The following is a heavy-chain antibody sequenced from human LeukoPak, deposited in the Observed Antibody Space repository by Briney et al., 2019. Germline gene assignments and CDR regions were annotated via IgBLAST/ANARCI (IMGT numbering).Heavy chain of an antibody. D-gene: IGHD3-9*01. CDR3: ARVSSMTSFPPPGAFDI. J-gene: IGHJ3*02. Sequence: ASVKVSCKASGGTFSSYAISWVRQAPGQGLGWMGGIIPIFGTANYAQKFQGRVTITADGSTSTAYMELSSLRSEDTAVYYCARVSSMTSFPPPGAFDIWGQGTMVTVSS. V-gene: IGHV1-69*01. CDR2: IIPIFGTA. CDR1: GGTFSSYA.